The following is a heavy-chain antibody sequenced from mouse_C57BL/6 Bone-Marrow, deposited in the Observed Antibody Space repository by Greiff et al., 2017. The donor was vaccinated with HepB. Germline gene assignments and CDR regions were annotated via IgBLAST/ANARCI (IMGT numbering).Heavy chain of an antibody. D-gene: IGHD1-1*01. CDR2: FYPGSGSI. CDR1: GYTFTEYT. J-gene: IGHJ1*03. V-gene: IGHV1-62-2*01. Sequence: QVQLQQSGAELVKPGASVKLSCKASGYTFTEYTIHWVKQRSGQGLEWIGWFYPGSGSIKYNEKFKDKATLTADKSSSTVYMELSSLTSEDSAVYFCARHGSLYYYGSTYWYFDVWGTGTTVTVSS. CDR3: ARHGSLYYYGSTYWYFDV.